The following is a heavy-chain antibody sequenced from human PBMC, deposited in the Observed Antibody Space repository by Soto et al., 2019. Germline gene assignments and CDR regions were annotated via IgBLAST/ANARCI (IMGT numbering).Heavy chain of an antibody. J-gene: IGHJ6*02. CDR2: ISYDGSNK. CDR1: GFTFSSYG. D-gene: IGHD2-2*01. V-gene: IGHV3-30*18. Sequence: QVQLVESGGGVVQPGRSLRLSCAASGFTFSSYGMHWVRQAPGKGLEWVAVISYDGSNKYYADSVKGRFTISRDNSKNTLYLHMNSLRAEDTAVYYCAKDSRPYCSSTSCYLRVWGQGTTVTVSS. CDR3: AKDSRPYCSSTSCYLRV.